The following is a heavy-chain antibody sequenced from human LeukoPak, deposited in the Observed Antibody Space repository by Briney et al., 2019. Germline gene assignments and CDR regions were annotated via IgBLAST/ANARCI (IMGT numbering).Heavy chain of an antibody. D-gene: IGHD3-22*01. V-gene: IGHV4-30-2*01. CDR2: IFHTGST. J-gene: IGHJ4*02. CDR3: VRGGDYYDSGGYGNI. CDR1: GGSIGSGIYS. Sequence: SQTLSLTCSVSGGSIGSGIYSWSWIRQPPGKGLEWIGYIFHTGSTSYNPSLKSRVTISVDTSKNQFSLKLSSVTAADTAMYYCVRGGDYYDSGGYGNIWGQGTLVTVSS.